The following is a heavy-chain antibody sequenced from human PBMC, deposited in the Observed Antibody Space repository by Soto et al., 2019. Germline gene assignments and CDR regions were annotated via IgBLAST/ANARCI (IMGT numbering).Heavy chain of an antibody. D-gene: IGHD3-22*01. V-gene: IGHV3-23*01. CDR2: ISGGGTGT. J-gene: IGHJ4*02. CDR3: AKGHYYDNVGNWVANQAFDS. CDR1: GFSFNNYA. Sequence: GXSLRLSCAVTGFSFNNYAMNWVRQAPGKGLEWVSSISGGGTGTYSADAVKGRFTISSDKSRNTVYLQMSSLRADDTAVYYCAKGHYYDNVGNWVANQAFDSWGQGSLVTVSS.